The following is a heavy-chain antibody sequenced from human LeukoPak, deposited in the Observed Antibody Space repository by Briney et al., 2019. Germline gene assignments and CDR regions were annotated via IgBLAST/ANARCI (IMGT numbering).Heavy chain of an antibody. CDR1: GFTFDDYA. CDR2: ISWNSGSI. Sequence: GGSLRLSCAASGFTFDDYAMHWVRQAPGKGLEWVSGISWNSGSIGYAESVKGRCTISRDNAKNSLYLQMNSLRAEDTALYYCAKDIAHYPGYFDYWGQGTLVTVSS. V-gene: IGHV3-9*01. J-gene: IGHJ4*02. D-gene: IGHD2-21*01. CDR3: AKDIAHYPGYFDY.